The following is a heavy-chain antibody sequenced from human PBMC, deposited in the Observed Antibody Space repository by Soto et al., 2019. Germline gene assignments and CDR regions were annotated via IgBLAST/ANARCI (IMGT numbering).Heavy chain of an antibody. CDR1: GGSISSYD. D-gene: IGHD6-13*01. Sequence: PSETLSLTCTVSGGSISSYDWSWIRQPAGKGLEWIGRIYTSGSTNYNPSLKSRVTISVDTSKNQFSLKLSSVTAADTAVYYCARGRDGSGSWTYNWFDPWGQGTLVTVSS. V-gene: IGHV4-4*07. J-gene: IGHJ5*02. CDR2: IYTSGST. CDR3: ARGRDGSGSWTYNWFDP.